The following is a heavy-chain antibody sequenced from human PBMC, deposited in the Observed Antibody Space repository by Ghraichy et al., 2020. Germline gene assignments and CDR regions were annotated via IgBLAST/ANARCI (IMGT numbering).Heavy chain of an antibody. D-gene: IGHD3-3*01. J-gene: IGHJ6*02. CDR1: GGSVSSGSYY. V-gene: IGHV4-61*01. CDR3: ARNPSYDFWSGLDV. Sequence: SETLSLTCTVSGGSVSSGSYYWSWIRQPPGKGLEWIGYIYYSGSTNYNPSLKSRVTISVDTSKNQFSLKLSSVTAADTAVYYCARNPSYDFWSGLDVWGQGTTVTVSS. CDR2: IYYSGST.